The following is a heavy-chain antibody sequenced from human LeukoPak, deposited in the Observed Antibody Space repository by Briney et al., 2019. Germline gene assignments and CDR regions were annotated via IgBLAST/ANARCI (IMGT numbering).Heavy chain of an antibody. CDR3: ARGGYSGYGFDY. J-gene: IGHJ4*02. CDR1: GGSISSYY. CDR2: IYYSGST. V-gene: IGHV4-59*01. Sequence: SETLSLTCTVSGGSISSYYWGWIRQPPGKGLEWIGYIYYSGSTNYNPSLKSRVTISVDTSKNQFSLKLSSVTAADAAVYYCARGGYSGYGFDYWGQGTLVTVSS. D-gene: IGHD5-12*01.